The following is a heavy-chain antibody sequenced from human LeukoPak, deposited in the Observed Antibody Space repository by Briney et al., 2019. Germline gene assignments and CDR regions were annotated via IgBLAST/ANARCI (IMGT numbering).Heavy chain of an antibody. Sequence: HPGGSLRLSCAASGFTFSSYWMHWVRQAPGKGLVWDSRINSDGSSTSYADSVKGRFTISRDNAKNTLYLQMNSLRAEDTAVYYCARDPVTKPLDYWGQGTLVTVSS. V-gene: IGHV3-74*01. J-gene: IGHJ4*02. CDR3: ARDPVTKPLDY. CDR2: INSDGSST. D-gene: IGHD1-14*01. CDR1: GFTFSSYW.